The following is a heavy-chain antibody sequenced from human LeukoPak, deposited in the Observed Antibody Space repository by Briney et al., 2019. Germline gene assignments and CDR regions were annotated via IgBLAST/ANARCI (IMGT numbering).Heavy chain of an antibody. CDR2: INHSGST. CDR3: ARVDHDSTGYYRDN. D-gene: IGHD3-22*01. CDR1: GGSFSGYY. Sequence: SETLSLTCAVYGGSFSGYYWSWIRQPPGKGLEWIGEINHSGSTNYNPSLKSRVTISVDTSKNQFSLKLSSVTAADTAVYYCARVDHDSTGYYRDNWGQGTLVTVSS. J-gene: IGHJ4*02. V-gene: IGHV4-34*01.